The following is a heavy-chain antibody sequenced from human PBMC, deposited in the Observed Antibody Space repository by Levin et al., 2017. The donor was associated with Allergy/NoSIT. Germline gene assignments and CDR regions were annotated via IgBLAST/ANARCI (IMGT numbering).Heavy chain of an antibody. Sequence: GGSLRLSCAASGFTFSSSDMNWVRQAPGKGLEWVSYTSRSSSHIYYADSLRGRFTISRDNAKNTLYLQMNSLTAEDTAVYYCARDLAAMARIGGMDVWGQGTTVTVSS. D-gene: IGHD5-18*01. CDR2: TSRSSSHI. J-gene: IGHJ6*02. V-gene: IGHV3-21*01. CDR3: ARDLAAMARIGGMDV. CDR1: GFTFSSSD.